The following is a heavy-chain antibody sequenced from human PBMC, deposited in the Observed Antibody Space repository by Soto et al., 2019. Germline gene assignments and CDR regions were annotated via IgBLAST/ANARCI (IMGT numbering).Heavy chain of an antibody. V-gene: IGHV3-74*01. D-gene: IGHD5-12*01. CDR2: ITPDGGST. Sequence: EVQLVESGGGVVQPGGSLRLSCATSGFTFTTYWMHWVRQAPGKGLMWVSRITPDGGSTSYADSVKGRFTISRDNAKNTLYLQMNGLRAEDTAIYYCARDLIIADTPGDDFDYWGQGTLVAVSS. J-gene: IGHJ4*02. CDR1: GFTFTTYW. CDR3: ARDLIIADTPGDDFDY.